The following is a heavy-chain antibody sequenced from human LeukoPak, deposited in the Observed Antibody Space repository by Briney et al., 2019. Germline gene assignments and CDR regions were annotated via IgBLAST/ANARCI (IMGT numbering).Heavy chain of an antibody. Sequence: PSETLSLTCTVSGGSISIYYWNWIRQPAGKGLEWIGRIYTSGNTNYSPSLKGRVTMSVDTSNNHLSLNLGSVTAADTAVYYCARDGGGTGRPFDYWGQGTLVTVSS. V-gene: IGHV4-4*07. D-gene: IGHD1-26*01. CDR1: GGSISIYY. CDR2: IYTSGNT. J-gene: IGHJ4*02. CDR3: ARDGGGTGRPFDY.